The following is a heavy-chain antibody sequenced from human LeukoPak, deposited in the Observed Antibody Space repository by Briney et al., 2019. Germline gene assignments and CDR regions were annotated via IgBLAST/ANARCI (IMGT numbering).Heavy chain of an antibody. Sequence: SETLSLTCTVSGGSISSYYWSWIRQPPGKGLEWIGYIYYSGSTNYNPSLKSRVTISVDTSKNQFSLKLSSVTAADTAVYYCARTYYDFWSGYSNLEMATTPFDYWGQGTLVTVSS. CDR3: ARTYYDFWSGYSNLEMATTPFDY. V-gene: IGHV4-59*01. CDR2: IYYSGST. J-gene: IGHJ4*02. D-gene: IGHD3-3*01. CDR1: GGSISSYY.